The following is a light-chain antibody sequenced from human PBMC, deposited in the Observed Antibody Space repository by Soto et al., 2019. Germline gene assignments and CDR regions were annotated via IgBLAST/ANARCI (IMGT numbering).Light chain of an antibody. CDR2: EVT. V-gene: IGLV2-8*01. Sequence: QSVLTQPPSASGSPGQSVTISCTGTSSDVGGYNSVSWYQQHPGKAPKLMIYEVTKRPSGVPDRFSGSKSGYTASLTVSGLQAEDEADYYCSSYVGRNTYVFGTGTKVTVL. CDR3: SSYVGRNTYV. CDR1: SSDVGGYNS. J-gene: IGLJ1*01.